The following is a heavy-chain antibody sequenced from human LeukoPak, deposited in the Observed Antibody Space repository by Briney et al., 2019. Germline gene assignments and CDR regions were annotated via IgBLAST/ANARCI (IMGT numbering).Heavy chain of an antibody. Sequence: GGSLRLSCAASGISFRSYGMHWVRQAPGKGLGWVTFIWYDASNKYYADSVKGRFTISRDNSKNTLYLQMNSLRAEDTAVYYCACGTLPLSECAFDYWGQGTLVTVSS. CDR3: ACGTLPLSECAFDY. CDR1: GISFRSYG. D-gene: IGHD1-26*01. CDR2: IWYDASNK. J-gene: IGHJ4*02. V-gene: IGHV3-30*02.